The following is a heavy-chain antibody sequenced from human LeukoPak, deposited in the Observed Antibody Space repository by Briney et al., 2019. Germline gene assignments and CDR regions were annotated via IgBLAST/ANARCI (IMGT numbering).Heavy chain of an antibody. CDR3: GRGFSFGPAIPVVDAFDI. CDR2: INTSGST. CDR1: GGFISSYY. V-gene: IGHV4-4*07. D-gene: IGHD2-2*02. Sequence: SETLSLTCTVSGGFISSYYWSWIRQPAGKGLEWIGRINTSGSTNYNPSLKSRVTMSVDTSKNQFSLKLSSVTAADTAVYYCGRGFSFGPAIPVVDAFDIWGQGTMVTVSS. J-gene: IGHJ3*02.